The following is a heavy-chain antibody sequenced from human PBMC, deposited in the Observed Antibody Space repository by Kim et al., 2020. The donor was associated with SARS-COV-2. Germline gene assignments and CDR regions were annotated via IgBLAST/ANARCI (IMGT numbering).Heavy chain of an antibody. Sequence: GGSLRLSCAASGFTFSNYCMHWVRQAPGKGLEWVSRITNDGSSTSYEDSVKGRFTISRDNAKNTLYLQMNRLRAEDTAVYYCASLPNSISVGGWGQGTLVTVSS. J-gene: IGHJ4*02. CDR2: ITNDGSST. CDR3: ASLPNSISVGG. V-gene: IGHV3-74*01. D-gene: IGHD6-6*01. CDR1: GFTFSNYC.